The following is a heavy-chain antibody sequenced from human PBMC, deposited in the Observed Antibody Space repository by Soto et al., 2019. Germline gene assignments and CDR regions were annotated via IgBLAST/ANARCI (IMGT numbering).Heavy chain of an antibody. CDR1: GFTFSSYA. D-gene: IGHD3-22*01. V-gene: IGHV3-23*01. CDR3: ANDASDYDSSGYYSLRYYYYGMDV. J-gene: IGHJ6*02. Sequence: EVQLLESGGGLVQPGGSLRLSCAASGFTFSSYAMGWVRQAPGKGLEWVSAFSGSGGSTYYADSGKGRFTISRDNSKNTVYVKMNSLRGEDPAVYYCANDASDYDSSGYYSLRYYYYGMDVWGQGTTVTVSS. CDR2: FSGSGGST.